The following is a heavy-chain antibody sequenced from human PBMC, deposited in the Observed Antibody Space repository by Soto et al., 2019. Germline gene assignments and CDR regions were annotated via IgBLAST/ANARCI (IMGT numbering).Heavy chain of an antibody. J-gene: IGHJ4*02. Sequence: SETLSLTCAVYGGSFSGYSWSWIRQPPGKGLEWIGEINHSGSTNYNPSLKSRVTISVDTSKNQFSLKLSSVTAADTAVYYCARGGPELCIAARSRFLDYWGQGTLVTVSS. D-gene: IGHD6-13*01. CDR2: INHSGST. CDR1: GGSFSGYS. CDR3: ARGGPELCIAARSRFLDY. V-gene: IGHV4-34*01.